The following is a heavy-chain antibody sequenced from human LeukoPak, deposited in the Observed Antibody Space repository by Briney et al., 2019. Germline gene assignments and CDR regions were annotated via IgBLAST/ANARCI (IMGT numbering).Heavy chain of an antibody. CDR1: GGSISSNNW. Sequence: PSGTLSLTCAVSGGSISSNNWWNWVRQPPGQGLEWIGEIYHSGSTNYNPSLKSRVTISVDTSKNQFSLKLSSVTAADTAVYYCARTYYDSSGYYYGDAFDIWGQGTMVTVSS. J-gene: IGHJ3*02. CDR2: IYHSGST. D-gene: IGHD3-22*01. V-gene: IGHV4-4*02. CDR3: ARTYYDSSGYYYGDAFDI.